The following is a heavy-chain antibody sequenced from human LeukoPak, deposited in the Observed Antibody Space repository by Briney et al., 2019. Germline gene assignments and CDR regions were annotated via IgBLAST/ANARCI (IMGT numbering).Heavy chain of an antibody. CDR3: ARGGGIVVVPAAVVTWFDA. CDR1: GGSFSGYY. CDR2: INHSGST. D-gene: IGHD2-2*01. V-gene: IGHV4-34*01. Sequence: PSETLSLTCAVYGGSFSGYYWSWIRQPPGKGLEWIGEINHSGSTNYNPSLKSRVTISVDTSKNQFSLKLSSVTAADTAVYYCARGGGIVVVPAAVVTWFDAWGQGTLVTVSS. J-gene: IGHJ5*02.